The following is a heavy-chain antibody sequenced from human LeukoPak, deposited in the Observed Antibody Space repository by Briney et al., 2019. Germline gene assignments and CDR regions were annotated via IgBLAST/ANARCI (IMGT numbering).Heavy chain of an antibody. CDR3: ARFLEWLSYYYYGMDV. Sequence: ASVKVSCKASGYTFTSYDINWVRQATGQGLEWMGWMNPNSGNTGYAQKFQGRVTMTRNTSISTAYMELSSLRSEDTALYYCARFLEWLSYYYYGMDVWGQGTTVTVSS. V-gene: IGHV1-8*01. CDR1: GYTFTSYD. D-gene: IGHD3-3*01. CDR2: MNPNSGNT. J-gene: IGHJ6*02.